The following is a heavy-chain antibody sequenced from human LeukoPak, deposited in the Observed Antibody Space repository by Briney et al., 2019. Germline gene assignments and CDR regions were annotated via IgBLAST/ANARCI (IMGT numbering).Heavy chain of an antibody. V-gene: IGHV4-59*01. CDR1: GGSISSYY. D-gene: IGHD5-12*01. Sequence: SETLSLTCTVSGGSISSYYWSWIRRPPGKGLEWIGYIYHSGSTKYNPSLKSRVTISVDTSKNQFSLKLSSVTAADTAVYYCARDGYSGNDGLWGQGTLVTVSS. CDR2: IYHSGST. CDR3: ARDGYSGNDGL. J-gene: IGHJ4*02.